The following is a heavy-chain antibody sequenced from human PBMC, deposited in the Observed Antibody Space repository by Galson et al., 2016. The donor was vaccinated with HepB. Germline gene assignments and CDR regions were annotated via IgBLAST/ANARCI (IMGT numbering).Heavy chain of an antibody. CDR2: ISYSGST. CDR3: AREGTDFYGSGNYYRRGCFDL. CDR1: GDSISGGGFY. J-gene: IGHJ2*01. D-gene: IGHD3-10*01. V-gene: IGHV4-31*03. Sequence: TLSLTCTVSGDSISGGGFYWSWIRQHPGKGLEYIGSISYSGSTYYNPSLKSRVTISVDTSKNQFSLKLTSVTAADTAVYYCAREGTDFYGSGNYYRRGCFDLWGRGTLLTGSS.